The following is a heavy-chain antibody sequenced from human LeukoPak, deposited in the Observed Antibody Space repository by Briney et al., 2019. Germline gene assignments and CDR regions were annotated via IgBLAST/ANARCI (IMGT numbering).Heavy chain of an antibody. CDR2: IKADGGEK. V-gene: IGHV3-7*01. Sequence: PGGSLRLSCVGSNSTFSDYAMNWVRQAPGKGLEWVAKIKADGGEKDHVASVKGRFTISRDNAKNSLYLQMNSLRVEDTAVYYCARGGAARPDFWGQGTLVTVSS. J-gene: IGHJ4*02. CDR1: NSTFSDYA. D-gene: IGHD6-6*01. CDR3: ARGGAARPDF.